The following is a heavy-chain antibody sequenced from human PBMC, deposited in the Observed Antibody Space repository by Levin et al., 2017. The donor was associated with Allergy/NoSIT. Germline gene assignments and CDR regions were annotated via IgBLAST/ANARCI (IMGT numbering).Heavy chain of an antibody. D-gene: IGHD2-21*02. CDR2: IYYSGST. Sequence: GSLRLSCTVSGGSISSSSYYWGWIRQPPGKGLEWIGSIYYSGSTYYNPSLKSRVTISVDTSKNQFYLKLSSVTAADTAGYYFARWGVGTGREEYCGGDCYSDHDAFDIWGQGTMVTVSS. V-gene: IGHV4-39*07. CDR3: ARWGVGTGREEYCGGDCYSDHDAFDI. J-gene: IGHJ3*02. CDR1: GGSISSSSYY.